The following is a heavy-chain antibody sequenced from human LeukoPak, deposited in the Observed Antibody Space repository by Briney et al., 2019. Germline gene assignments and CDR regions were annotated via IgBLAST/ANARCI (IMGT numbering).Heavy chain of an antibody. CDR2: IYPIGGST. CDR1: GYTFTSYY. CDR3: ARDQGCSGGSCYAPNAFDI. D-gene: IGHD2-15*01. Sequence: GASVKVSCAASGYTFTSYYMYCVRHGPREGLEWVGIIYPIGGSTSYAQKSQGRVTMTRDMCTSTVYMELSSLRSEDTAVYYCARDQGCSGGSCYAPNAFDIWRQGTMVSVSS. J-gene: IGHJ3*02. V-gene: IGHV1-46*01.